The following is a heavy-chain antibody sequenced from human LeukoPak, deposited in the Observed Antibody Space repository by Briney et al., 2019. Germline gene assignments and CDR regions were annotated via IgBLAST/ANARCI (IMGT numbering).Heavy chain of an antibody. J-gene: IGHJ3*02. CDR3: ARDRYGDYVVGHDAFDI. CDR1: GGSISSSSYY. D-gene: IGHD4-17*01. CDR2: IYYSGST. Sequence: SETLSLTCTVSGGSISSSSYYWGWIRQPPGKGLEWIGSIYYSGSTYYNPSLKSRVTISVDTSKNQFSLKLSSVTAADTAVYYCARDRYGDYVVGHDAFDIWGQGTMVTVSS. V-gene: IGHV4-39*07.